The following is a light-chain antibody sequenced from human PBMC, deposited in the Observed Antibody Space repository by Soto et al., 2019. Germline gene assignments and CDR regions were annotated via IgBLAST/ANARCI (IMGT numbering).Light chain of an antibody. Sequence: DIQMTQSPSSLSASVGDRITITCQASQDINKYLTWYQQKLGKAPKLLIYDASNMQRGVPSRFSGRVSGTHCSLSISSLQREHIATYYGQQSGHGPHTFGEGTKVEIK. CDR1: QDINKY. CDR2: DAS. J-gene: IGKJ4*01. V-gene: IGKV1-33*01. CDR3: QQSGHGPHT.